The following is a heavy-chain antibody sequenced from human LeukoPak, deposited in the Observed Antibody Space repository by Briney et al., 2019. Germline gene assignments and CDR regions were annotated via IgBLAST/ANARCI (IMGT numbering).Heavy chain of an antibody. D-gene: IGHD3-22*01. CDR2: INYSGET. CDR1: GGSISSYY. V-gene: IGHV4-59*06. CDR3: ARMYDRSGYYYVLGY. J-gene: IGHJ4*02. Sequence: SETLSLTCTVSGGSISSYYWSWIRQHPGKGLEWIGYINYSGETYYNPSLKSRVTISVDTSEDQFSLRLSSVTAADTAVYYCARMYDRSGYYYVLGYWGQGTLVTVSS.